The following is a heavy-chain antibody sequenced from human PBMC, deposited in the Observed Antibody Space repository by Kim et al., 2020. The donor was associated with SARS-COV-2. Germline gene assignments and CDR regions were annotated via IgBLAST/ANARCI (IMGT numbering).Heavy chain of an antibody. J-gene: IGHJ5*02. CDR2: ISSSSSYT. D-gene: IGHD2-2*01. V-gene: IGHV3-11*06. Sequence: GGSLRLSCAASGFTFSDYYMSWIRQAPGKGLEWVSYISSSSSYTNYADSVKGRFTISRDNAKNSLYLQMNSLRAEDTAVYYCARDRGCSSTSCYGYSSSWPKTNWFDHWGQGTLVTVSS. CDR1: GFTFSDYY. CDR3: ARDRGCSSTSCYGYSSSWPKTNWFDH.